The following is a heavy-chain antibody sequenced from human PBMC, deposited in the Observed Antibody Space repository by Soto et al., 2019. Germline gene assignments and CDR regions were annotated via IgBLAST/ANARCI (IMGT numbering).Heavy chain of an antibody. V-gene: IGHV3-53*01. D-gene: IGHD1-26*01. Sequence: GGSLRLSCAASGFSVSNNYMSWVRQAPGKGLEWVSVLYSGTYTYYYADSVKGRFTISRDNSRNTLYLQMSSLRVEDTAIYYCASALRQGWELKSIGCFDIWYPETMVKVSS. CDR3: ASALRQGWELKSIGCFDI. J-gene: IGHJ3*02. CDR1: GFSVSNNY. CDR2: LYSGTYT.